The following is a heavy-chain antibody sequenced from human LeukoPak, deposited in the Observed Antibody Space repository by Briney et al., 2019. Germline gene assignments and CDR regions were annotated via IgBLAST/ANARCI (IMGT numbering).Heavy chain of an antibody. CDR2: IYPGDSDT. Sequence: GESLKISCKGSGYSFTNYWIGWVRQMPGKGLEWMGIIYPGDSDTKYSPSFQGQVTISADKSISTAYLQWSSLKASDTAMYYCARAIVSTTQTFFDYWGQGTLVTVSS. V-gene: IGHV5-51*01. CDR3: ARAIVSTTQTFFDY. J-gene: IGHJ4*02. CDR1: GYSFTNYW. D-gene: IGHD5/OR15-5a*01.